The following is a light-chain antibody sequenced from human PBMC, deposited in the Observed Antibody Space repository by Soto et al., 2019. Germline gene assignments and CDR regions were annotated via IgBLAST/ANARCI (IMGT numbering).Light chain of an antibody. CDR3: QQYNSYSHIT. V-gene: IGKV1-5*03. CDR2: KAS. Sequence: DIQMTQSPSTLSAFVGDRVTITCRASQSINSWLAWYQQKPGKAPKLLIYKASTLESGVPSRFSGSGSGTAFTLTISNLQPDDFATYYCQQYNSYSHITFGQGTRLDIK. J-gene: IGKJ5*01. CDR1: QSINSW.